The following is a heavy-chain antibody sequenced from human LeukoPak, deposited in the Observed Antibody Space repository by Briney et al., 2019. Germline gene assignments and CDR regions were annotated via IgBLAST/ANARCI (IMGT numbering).Heavy chain of an antibody. D-gene: IGHD6-13*01. CDR2: IYYSGST. J-gene: IGHJ4*02. V-gene: IGHV4-39*01. CDR1: GGSISSSSYY. Sequence: PETLSLTCTVSGGSISSSSYYWGWIRQPPGKGLEWIGSIYYSGSTYYNPSLKSRVTISVDTSKNQFSLKLSSVTAADTAVYYCASLIAAAVYFDYWGQGTLVTVSS. CDR3: ASLIAAAVYFDY.